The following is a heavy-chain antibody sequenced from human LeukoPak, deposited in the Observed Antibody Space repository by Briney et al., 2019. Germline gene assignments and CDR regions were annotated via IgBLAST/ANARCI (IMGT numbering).Heavy chain of an antibody. CDR2: ISYDGSNK. V-gene: IGHV3-30*18. D-gene: IGHD2-8*02. J-gene: IGHJ3*02. CDR1: GFTFSSYG. Sequence: PGGSLRLSCAASGFTFSSYGMHWVRQAPGKGLEWVAVISYDGSNKYYADSVKGRFTISRDNSKNTLYLQTNSLRAEDTAVYYCAKGSLTIWYAFDIWGQGTMVTVSS. CDR3: AKGSLTIWYAFDI.